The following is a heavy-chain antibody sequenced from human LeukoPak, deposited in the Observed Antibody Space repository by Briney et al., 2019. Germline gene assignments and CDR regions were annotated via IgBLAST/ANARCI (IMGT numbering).Heavy chain of an antibody. CDR3: ARRTYFDL. CDR2: TYYSGST. Sequence: PSETLSLTCTVSGGSISNYYWSWVRQPPGKGLEWIGYTYYSGSTTYNPSLKSRVTISVDTSKNQFSLKLSSVTAADTAVYYCARRTYFDLWGRGTLVTVSS. V-gene: IGHV4-59*08. CDR1: GGSISNYY. J-gene: IGHJ2*01.